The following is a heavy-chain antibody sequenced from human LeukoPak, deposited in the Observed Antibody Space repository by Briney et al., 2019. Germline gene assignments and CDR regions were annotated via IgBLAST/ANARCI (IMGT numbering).Heavy chain of an antibody. CDR2: INGDGSST. D-gene: IGHD6-13*01. CDR1: GFTFTSYW. V-gene: IGHV3-74*01. J-gene: IGHJ4*02. Sequence: GGSLRLSCAASGFTFTSYWVHWVRQPPGQGLVWVSRINGDGSSTSYADSVKGRFTISRDNGKNTVYLQMNSLRAEDTAVYYCARLRGQQLAAFDNWGQGTLVTVSS. CDR3: ARLRGQQLAAFDN.